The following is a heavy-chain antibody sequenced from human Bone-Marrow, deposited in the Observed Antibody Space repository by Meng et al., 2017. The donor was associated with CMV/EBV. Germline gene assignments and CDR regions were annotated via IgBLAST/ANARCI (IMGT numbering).Heavy chain of an antibody. CDR1: VGTFSSYA. Sequence: SVKVSCKASVGTFSSYAISWVRQAPGQGLEWMGGIILILGIANYAQKFQGRVTITADKSTSTAYMELSSLRSEDTAVYYCASDPYCSSTSCYTGNYYYYGMDVWGQGTTVTVSS. V-gene: IGHV1-69*10. D-gene: IGHD2-2*02. CDR2: IILILGIA. J-gene: IGHJ6*02. CDR3: ASDPYCSSTSCYTGNYYYYGMDV.